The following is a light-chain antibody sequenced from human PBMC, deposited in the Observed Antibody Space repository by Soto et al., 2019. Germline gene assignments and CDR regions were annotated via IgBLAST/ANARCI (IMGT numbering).Light chain of an antibody. Sequence: DIVMTQSPLSLPVTPGEPASISFRSIQSLLHSNGYNYLDWYQQKPGKAPKVLIYAASSLQTGVPSRFSGSGSGTLFTLTIISLQPEDFATYYCHQSYSTSWTFGQGTKVDIK. CDR1: QSLLHSNGYNY. V-gene: IGKV2-28*01. J-gene: IGKJ1*01. CDR3: HQSYSTSWT. CDR2: AAS.